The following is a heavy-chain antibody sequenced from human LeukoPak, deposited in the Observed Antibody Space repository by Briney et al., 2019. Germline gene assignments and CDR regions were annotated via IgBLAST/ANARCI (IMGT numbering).Heavy chain of an antibody. CDR2: ISSSSSTI. CDR3: ARVGDSGGLRFDY. D-gene: IGHD1-26*01. J-gene: IGHJ4*02. CDR1: GFTFSGYS. Sequence: GGSLRHSCAASGFTFSGYSMNWVRQAPGKGLEWVSYISSSSSTIYYADSVKGRFTISRDNAKNSLYLQMNSLRAEDTAVYYCARVGDSGGLRFDYWGQGTLVTVSS. V-gene: IGHV3-48*04.